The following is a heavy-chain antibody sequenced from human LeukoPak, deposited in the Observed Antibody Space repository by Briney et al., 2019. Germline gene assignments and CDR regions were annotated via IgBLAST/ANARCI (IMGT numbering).Heavy chain of an antibody. CDR1: GGSFSGYY. V-gene: IGHV4-34*01. D-gene: IGHD5-12*01. CDR3: ARGRGYSGYDYYYYGMDV. J-gene: IGHJ6*02. CDR2: INHSGST. Sequence: SETLSLTCAVYGGSFSGYYWSWIRQPPGKGLEWIGEINHSGSTNYKPSLKSRVTISVDTSKNQFSLKLSSVTAADTAVYYCARGRGYSGYDYYYYGMDVWGQGTTVTVSS.